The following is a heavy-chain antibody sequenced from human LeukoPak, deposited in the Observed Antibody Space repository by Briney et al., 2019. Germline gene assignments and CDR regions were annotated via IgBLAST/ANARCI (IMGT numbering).Heavy chain of an antibody. V-gene: IGHV4-34*01. CDR3: ARRPYGGLSRGLPKPFDY. CDR2: INHSGST. CDR1: GGSFSGYY. D-gene: IGHD4-17*01. Sequence: SETLSLTCAVYGGSFSGYYWSWIRQPPGKGLEWIGEINHSGSTNYNPSLKSRVTISVDTSKNQFSLNLRSVTAADTAVYYCARRPYGGLSRGLPKPFDYWDQGTLVTVSS. J-gene: IGHJ4*02.